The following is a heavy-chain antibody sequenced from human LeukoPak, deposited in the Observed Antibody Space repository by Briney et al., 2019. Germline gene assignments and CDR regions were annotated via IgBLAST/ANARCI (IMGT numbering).Heavy chain of an antibody. CDR2: IIPILGIA. Sequence: SVKVSCKASGGTFSSYAISWVRQAPGQGLEWMGRIIPILGIANYTQKFQGRVTITADKSTSTAYMELSSLRSEDTAVYYCARLDDLFDYWGQGTLVTVSS. V-gene: IGHV1-69*04. CDR3: ARLDDLFDY. D-gene: IGHD3/OR15-3a*01. CDR1: GGTFSSYA. J-gene: IGHJ4*02.